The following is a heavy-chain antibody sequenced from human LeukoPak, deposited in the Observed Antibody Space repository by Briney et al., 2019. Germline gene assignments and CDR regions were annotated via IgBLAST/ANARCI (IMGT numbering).Heavy chain of an antibody. J-gene: IGHJ5*02. CDR1: GGSISSYY. CDR2: IYYSGST. Sequence: SETLSLTCTVSGGSISSYYWSWIRQPPGKGLEWIGYIYYSGSTNYNPSLKSRVTISVDTSKNQFSLKLSSVTAADTAVYYCARDIVATIRGWFDPWGQGTLVTVSS. CDR3: ARDIVATIRGWFDP. D-gene: IGHD5-12*01. V-gene: IGHV4-59*01.